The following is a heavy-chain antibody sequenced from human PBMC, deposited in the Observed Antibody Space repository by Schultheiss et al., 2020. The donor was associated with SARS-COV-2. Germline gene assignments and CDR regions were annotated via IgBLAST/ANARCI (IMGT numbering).Heavy chain of an antibody. CDR1: GFTFGDYA. CDR3: TRDPNDLAYFSPSLQEGYYFDY. Sequence: GGSLRLSCITSGFTFGDYAMSWFRQAPGKGLEWVGFIRSIAYGATTEYAASVKGRFTISRDDSKSIAFLHMNSQKTEDTAVYYCTRDPNDLAYFSPSLQEGYYFDYWGQGTLVTVSS. D-gene: IGHD1-1*01. J-gene: IGHJ4*02. CDR2: IRSIAYGATT. V-gene: IGHV3-49*03.